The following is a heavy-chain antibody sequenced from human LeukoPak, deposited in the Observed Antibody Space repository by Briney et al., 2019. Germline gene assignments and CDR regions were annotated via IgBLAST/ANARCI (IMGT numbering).Heavy chain of an antibody. Sequence: ASVKVSCKASGYTFSEYYIHWVRQAPGQGLEWMGWFNPKNGATNFDQNFQGRVRMARYTSFNTAYMELTRLRSDDTATYYCARALPYVTTFGITVEFFQQWGQGTLVTVSS. V-gene: IGHV1-2*02. CDR3: ARALPYVTTFGITVEFFQQ. CDR1: GYTFSEYY. D-gene: IGHD1-14*01. J-gene: IGHJ1*01. CDR2: FNPKNGAT.